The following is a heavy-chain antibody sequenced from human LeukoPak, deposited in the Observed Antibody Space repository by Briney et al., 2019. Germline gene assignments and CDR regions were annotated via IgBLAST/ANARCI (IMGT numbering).Heavy chain of an antibody. CDR1: GGSFSSYY. D-gene: IGHD3-16*01. CDR2: IYYSGST. J-gene: IGHJ6*03. Sequence: SETLSLTCAVYGGSFSSYYWSWIRQPPGKGLEWIGYIYYSGSTNYNPSLKSRVTISVDTSKNQFSLKLSSVTAADTAVYYCARVPRRYYYYMDVWGKGTTVTVSS. CDR3: ARVPRRYYYYMDV. V-gene: IGHV4-59*01.